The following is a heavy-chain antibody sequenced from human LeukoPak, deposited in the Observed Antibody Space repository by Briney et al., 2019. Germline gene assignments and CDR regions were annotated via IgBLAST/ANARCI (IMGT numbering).Heavy chain of an antibody. CDR3: ARGPQLLWFREPQHWYFGL. J-gene: IGHJ2*01. CDR1: GFTFSDYY. Sequence: GGSLRLSCAASGFTFSDYYMSWIRQAPGKGLEWVSYISSSGSTIYYADSVKGRFTISRDNAKNSLYLQMNSLRAEDTAVYYCARGPQLLWFREPQHWYFGLWGRGTLVTVSS. V-gene: IGHV3-11*01. D-gene: IGHD3-10*01. CDR2: ISSSGSTI.